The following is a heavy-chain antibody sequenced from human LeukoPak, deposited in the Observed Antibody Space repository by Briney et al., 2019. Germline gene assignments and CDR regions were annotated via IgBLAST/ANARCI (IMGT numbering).Heavy chain of an antibody. CDR3: ARGLLWFGELLPRGDAFDI. J-gene: IGHJ3*02. D-gene: IGHD3-10*01. Sequence: GGSLRLSCAASGFTFSNYWMHWVRQAPGKGLVWVSRINSDGSSTTYADSVKGRFTISRDNAKNTLYLQMNSLRAEDTAVYYCARGLLWFGELLPRGDAFDIWGQGTMVTVSS. V-gene: IGHV3-74*01. CDR2: INSDGSST. CDR1: GFTFSNYW.